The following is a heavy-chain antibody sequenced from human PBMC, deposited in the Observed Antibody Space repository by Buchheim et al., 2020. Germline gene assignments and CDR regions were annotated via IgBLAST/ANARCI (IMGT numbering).Heavy chain of an antibody. CDR1: GFTFSSYA. J-gene: IGHJ4*02. V-gene: IGHV3-23*01. D-gene: IGHD1-26*01. CDR3: AKDPALVIVGATGGDY. CDR2: ISGSGCST. Sequence: EVQLLESGGGLVQPGGSLRLSCAASGFTFSSYAMSWVRQAPGKGLEWVSAISGSGCSTYYADSVKGRFTIPRDNSKNTLYLQMNSLRAEDTAVYYCAKDPALVIVGATGGDYWGQGTL.